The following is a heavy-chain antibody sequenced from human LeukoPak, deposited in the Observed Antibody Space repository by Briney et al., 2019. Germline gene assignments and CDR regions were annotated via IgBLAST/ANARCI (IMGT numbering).Heavy chain of an antibody. CDR1: GGSISSSSSY. CDR3: ARHRSGWLQSSFDY. V-gene: IGHV4-39*01. D-gene: IGHD5-24*01. CDR2: IYYSGSS. J-gene: IGHJ4*02. Sequence: SETLSLTCTVSGGSISSSSSYWGWIRQPPGKGLEWIGSIYYSGSSFDNPALKSRVTISVDTSKNQFSLKLSSVTAADTAVYYCARHRSGWLQSSFDYWGQGTLVTVSS.